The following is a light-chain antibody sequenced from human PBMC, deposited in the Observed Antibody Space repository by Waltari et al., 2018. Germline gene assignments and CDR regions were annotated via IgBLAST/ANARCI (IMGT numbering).Light chain of an antibody. V-gene: IGLV1-44*01. CDR3: AAWDDGLNGWV. J-gene: IGLJ3*02. CDR2: TNS. Sequence: QSVLTQPPSASGSPGQRVTISCSGRTSNLGSNTVNWYQQVPGTAPKLLIYTNSQRPSGVPDRFSGSRSGTSGFLAISGLQSEDEADYYCAAWDDGLNGWVFGGRTRVSVL. CDR1: TSNLGSNT.